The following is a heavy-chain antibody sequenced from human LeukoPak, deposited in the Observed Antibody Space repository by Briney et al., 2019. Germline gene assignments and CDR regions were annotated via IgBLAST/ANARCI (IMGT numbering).Heavy chain of an antibody. J-gene: IGHJ5*02. CDR1: GGSFSGYY. CDR3: ARGGMVREPWKNWFDP. Sequence: PSETLSLTCAVYGGSFSGYYWSWIRQPPGKGLEWIGYIYYSGSTNYNPSLKSRVTISVDTSKNQFSLKLSSVTAADTAVYYCARGGMVREPWKNWFDPWGQGTLVTVSS. D-gene: IGHD3-10*01. V-gene: IGHV4-59*08. CDR2: IYYSGST.